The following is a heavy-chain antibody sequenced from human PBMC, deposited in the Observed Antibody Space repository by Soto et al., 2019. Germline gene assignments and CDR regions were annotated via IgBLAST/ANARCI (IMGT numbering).Heavy chain of an antibody. J-gene: IGHJ4*02. CDR1: GFTFSSYA. D-gene: IGHD6-13*01. CDR2: ISGSGGST. CDR3: ATHPGEKQQLVPSYFDY. V-gene: IGHV3-23*01. Sequence: EVQLLESGGGLVQPGGSLRLSCAASGFTFSSYAMSWVRQAPGKGLEWVSAISGSGGSTYYADSVKGRFTISRDNSKNTLYLQMNSLRAEDTAVYYCATHPGEKQQLVPSYFDYWGQGTLVTVSS.